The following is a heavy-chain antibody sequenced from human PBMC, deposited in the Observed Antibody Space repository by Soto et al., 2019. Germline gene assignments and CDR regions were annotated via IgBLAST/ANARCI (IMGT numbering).Heavy chain of an antibody. D-gene: IGHD3-16*01. CDR3: ARGKATSFDFLYIGW. CDR1: GFKFDDYA. J-gene: IGHJ4*02. V-gene: IGHV3-9*01. Sequence: EVQLVESGGGFVQPGGSLRLSCAASGFKFDDYAMFWVRQPPGKGLEWVSGITWDSDKIDYADSVKGRFTISRDNAKKSLALQVTSLRPQDTALSYGARGKATSFDFLYIGWWGQGTRVTVSS. CDR2: ITWDSDKI.